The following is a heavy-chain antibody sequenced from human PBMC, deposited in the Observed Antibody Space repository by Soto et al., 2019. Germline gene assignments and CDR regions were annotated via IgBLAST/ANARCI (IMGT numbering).Heavy chain of an antibody. Sequence: GSLRLSCAASGFTFSNAWMNWVRQAPGKGLEWVGRIKSKTDGETTDYAAPVKGRFTISRDDSKNTLYLQMNSLRAEDTAVYYCTPHYDFWSGYFPKPYYYYYYMDVWGKGTTVTVSS. J-gene: IGHJ6*03. D-gene: IGHD3-3*01. CDR2: IKSKTDGETT. CDR1: GFTFSNAW. CDR3: TPHYDFWSGYFPKPYYYYYYMDV. V-gene: IGHV3-15*07.